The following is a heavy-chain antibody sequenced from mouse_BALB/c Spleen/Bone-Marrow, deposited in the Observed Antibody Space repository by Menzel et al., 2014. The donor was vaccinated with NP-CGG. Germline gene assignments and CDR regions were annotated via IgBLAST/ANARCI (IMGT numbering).Heavy chain of an antibody. CDR2: IRNKANGYTT. J-gene: IGHJ2*01. Sequence: EVKLVESGGGLVQPGGSLRLSCATSGFTFTDYYMSWVRQPPGKALEWLGFIRNKANGYTTEYSASVKGRFTISRDNSQRHLYDQMNTLRAEDSATYYCARDMGLLRLDYWGQGTTLTVSS. CDR1: GFTFTDYY. CDR3: ARDMGLLRLDY. V-gene: IGHV7-3*02. D-gene: IGHD1-1*01.